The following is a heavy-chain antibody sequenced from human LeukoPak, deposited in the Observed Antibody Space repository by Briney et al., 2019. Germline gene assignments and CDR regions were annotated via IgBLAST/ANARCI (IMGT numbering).Heavy chain of an antibody. D-gene: IGHD3-22*01. J-gene: IGHJ4*02. CDR2: ISGSGGST. CDR3: ARAMMVVANLWGVFDY. V-gene: IGHV3-23*01. CDR1: GFTFSNSA. Sequence: GGSLRLSCAASGFTFSNSAMSWVRQAPGKGLEWVSGISGSGGSTYYADSVKGRSTISRDNSKNTVYLHMHSLRAEDTAVYYCARAMMVVANLWGVFDYWGQGTLVTVSS.